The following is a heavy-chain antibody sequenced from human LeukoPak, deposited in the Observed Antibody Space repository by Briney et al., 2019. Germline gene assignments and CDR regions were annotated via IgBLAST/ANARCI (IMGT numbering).Heavy chain of an antibody. Sequence: SETLSLTCTVSGGSISSTRHYWGWIRQPPGKGLEWIGSIYYSGSTHNNPSLKSRITISVDTSKNPFSLKVSYVTAAATAVYYCARLVGGSSWFGPWGQGTLVTVSS. CDR2: IYYSGST. V-gene: IGHV4-39*01. D-gene: IGHD6-13*01. CDR1: GGSISSTRHY. CDR3: ARLVGGSSWFGP. J-gene: IGHJ5*02.